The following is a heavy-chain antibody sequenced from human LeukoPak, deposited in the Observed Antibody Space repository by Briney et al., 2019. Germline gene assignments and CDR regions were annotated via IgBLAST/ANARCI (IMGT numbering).Heavy chain of an antibody. J-gene: IGHJ3*02. Sequence: GESSRISCKGSGYSFSSYWISWVRQMPGKGLEWMGRIDPSDSYTNYSPSFQGHVTIPGDKSINTAYLQWSSLKASDTAMYYCARHQAMGRGDVQGALDRWGQSSIVTVSS. CDR3: ARHQAMGRGDVQGALDR. CDR2: IDPSDSYT. CDR1: GYSFSSYW. D-gene: IGHD3-10*01. V-gene: IGHV5-10-1*01.